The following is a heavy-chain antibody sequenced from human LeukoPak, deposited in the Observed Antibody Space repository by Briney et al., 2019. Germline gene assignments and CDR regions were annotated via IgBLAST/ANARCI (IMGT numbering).Heavy chain of an antibody. CDR2: IYHSGST. J-gene: IGHJ6*03. D-gene: IGHD3-16*01. V-gene: IGHV4-38-2*01. CDR3: ARXXTGYYXXYMDV. CDR1: GYSISSGYY. Sequence: PSETLSLTCAVSGYSISSGYYWGWIRQPPGKGLVWIGSIYHSGSTYYNPSLKSRVTISVDTSKNQFSLKLSSVTAADTAVYYCARXXTGYYXXYMDVWGKGTTVTVSS.